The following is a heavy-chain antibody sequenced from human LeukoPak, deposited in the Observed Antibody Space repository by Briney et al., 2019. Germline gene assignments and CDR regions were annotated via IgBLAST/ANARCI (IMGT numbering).Heavy chain of an antibody. J-gene: IGHJ2*01. Sequence: PGGSLRLSCAVSGFTFNYYDMHWVRQAPGKRLEWVSAIRTTGDTHYPDSVKGRFAMSREDAKNSAHLQMNTLRAGDTAVYYCARGVSYYYDNSGHPGWYFDLWGRGTLVTVSS. CDR3: ARGVSYYYDNSGHPGWYFDL. CDR2: IRTTGDT. CDR1: GFTFNYYD. V-gene: IGHV3-13*01. D-gene: IGHD3-22*01.